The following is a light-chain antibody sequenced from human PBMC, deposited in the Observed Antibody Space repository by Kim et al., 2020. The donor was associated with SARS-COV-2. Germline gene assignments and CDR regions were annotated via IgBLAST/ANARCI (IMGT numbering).Light chain of an antibody. CDR1: PDISRNL. CDR3: SQYGNIPPCT. V-gene: IGKV3-20*01. Sequence: ESAPPPLRGRPDISRNLLALYQQKPGQAPQPLPYGASPRATSIPDRFRGSGSGTEFNFTIGRLGPEDFAVEYCSQYGNIPPCTLGRGTKREI. J-gene: IGKJ2*02. CDR2: GAS.